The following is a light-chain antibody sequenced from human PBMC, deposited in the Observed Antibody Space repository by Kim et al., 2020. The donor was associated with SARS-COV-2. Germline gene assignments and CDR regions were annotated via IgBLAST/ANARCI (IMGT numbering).Light chain of an antibody. CDR2: EDD. CDR3: QSYDNDNPVI. Sequence: KTITVSGTRSSGRIASNYVQWYQQRPGSAPTMVIYEDDQRPSKVPDRFSASIDTSSNSASLTISGLKTEDEADYYCQSYDNDNPVIFGGGTQLTVL. CDR1: SGRIASNY. V-gene: IGLV6-57*03. J-gene: IGLJ2*01.